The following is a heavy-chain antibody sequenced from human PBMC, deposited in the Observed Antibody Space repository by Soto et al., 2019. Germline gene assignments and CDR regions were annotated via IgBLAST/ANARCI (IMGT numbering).Heavy chain of an antibody. Sequence: QVQLQESGPGLVKPSGTLSLTCAVSGGSISSSNWWSWVRQPPGKGLEWIGEIYHSGSTNYNPSLKRRVTISVDKSKNQSSLKLGSVTGADTAVYYCATVGWELRSPFDYWGQGTLVTVSS. CDR2: IYHSGST. J-gene: IGHJ4*02. D-gene: IGHD1-26*01. CDR3: ATVGWELRSPFDY. V-gene: IGHV4-4*02. CDR1: GGSISSSNW.